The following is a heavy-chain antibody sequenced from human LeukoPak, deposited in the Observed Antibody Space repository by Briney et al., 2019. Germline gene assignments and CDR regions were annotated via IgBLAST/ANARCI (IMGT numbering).Heavy chain of an antibody. CDR1: GFTFKDYG. Sequence: GGSLRLSCAATGFTFKDYGMHWVRQPPGKGLEWVSGISWNGGGTDYADSVKGRFTISRDNARNSLYLQLSSLRPEDTALYYCAKHLIPTNTYIFYGLDVWGQGTTVTVSS. J-gene: IGHJ6*02. CDR2: ISWNGGGT. CDR3: AKHLIPTNTYIFYGLDV. D-gene: IGHD1-26*01. V-gene: IGHV3-9*01.